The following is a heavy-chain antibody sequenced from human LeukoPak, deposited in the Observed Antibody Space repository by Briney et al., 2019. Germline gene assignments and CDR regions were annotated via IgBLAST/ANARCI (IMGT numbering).Heavy chain of an antibody. CDR3: ARDEWELLGDYYFDY. V-gene: IGHV1-69*04. CDR1: GGTFSSYA. D-gene: IGHD1-26*01. CDR2: IIPIFGIA. Sequence: SVKVSCKASGGTFSSYAISWVRQAPVQGLEWMGRIIPIFGIANYAQKFQGRVTITADKSTSTAYMELSSLRSEDTAVYYCARDEWELLGDYYFDYWGQGTLVTVSS. J-gene: IGHJ4*02.